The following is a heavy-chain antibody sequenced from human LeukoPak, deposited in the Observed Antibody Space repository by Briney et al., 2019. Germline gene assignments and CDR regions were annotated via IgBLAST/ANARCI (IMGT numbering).Heavy chain of an antibody. J-gene: IGHJ4*02. Sequence: GGSLRLSCAASGFTFSTYWMHWVHQAPGKGLVWVSRIKSDGSATTYADFVKGRFTVSRDNAKNTLYLQMSSLSAEDTAMYFCARVGGRGSIGGDCWGQGTLVTVSS. CDR1: GFTFSTYW. V-gene: IGHV3-74*03. CDR2: IKSDGSAT. CDR3: ARVGGRGSIGGDC. D-gene: IGHD3-10*01.